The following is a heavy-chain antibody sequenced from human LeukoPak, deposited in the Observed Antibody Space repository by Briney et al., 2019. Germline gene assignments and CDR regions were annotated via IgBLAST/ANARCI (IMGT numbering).Heavy chain of an antibody. CDR3: ARDSSGVDADY. J-gene: IGHJ4*02. CDR2: ISGYSGNT. CDR1: GYTFSSYG. Sequence: ASVKVSCKASGYTFSSYGISGVRQAPGQGREWMGWISGYSGNTIYAQKLQGRVTMTTDTSTSTAYMELRSLRSDDTAMYYCARDSSGVDADYWGQGTLVTISS. V-gene: IGHV1-18*01. D-gene: IGHD1-14*01.